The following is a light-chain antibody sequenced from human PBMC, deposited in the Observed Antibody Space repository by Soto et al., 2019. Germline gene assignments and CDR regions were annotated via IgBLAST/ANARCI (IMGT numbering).Light chain of an antibody. CDR1: SSDVGTYDY. CDR2: EVT. V-gene: IGLV2-14*01. CDR3: SSHTSVNTRV. J-gene: IGLJ1*01. Sequence: QSSLPQPSSVSGSPGQSIAISCTGTSSDVGTYDYVSWYQQYPDKAPKLIIYEVTQRPSGVSNRFSGSKSGNTASLTISGLQAEDEADYYCSSHTSVNTRVFGTGTKVTVL.